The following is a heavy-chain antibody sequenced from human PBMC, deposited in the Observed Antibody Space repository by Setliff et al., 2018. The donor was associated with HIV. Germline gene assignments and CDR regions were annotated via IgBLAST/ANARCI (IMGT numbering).Heavy chain of an antibody. Sequence: SETLSLTCAVYGGSFSGHQWSWIRQPPGKGLEWIGEINHSEDTNYNSFLKSRVTISLDMSKNQFSLKLNSVTAADTAVYYCAREGKTALVTKYFDYWGHGKLVTVSS. D-gene: IGHD5-18*01. V-gene: IGHV4-34*01. CDR2: INHSEDT. CDR3: AREGKTALVTKYFDY. J-gene: IGHJ4*01. CDR1: GGSFSGHQ.